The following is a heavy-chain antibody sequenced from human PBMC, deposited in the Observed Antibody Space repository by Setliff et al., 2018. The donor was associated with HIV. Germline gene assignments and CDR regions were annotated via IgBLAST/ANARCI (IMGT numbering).Heavy chain of an antibody. D-gene: IGHD6-13*01. J-gene: IGHJ2*01. CDR1: GGSISSYY. V-gene: IGHV4-59*12. CDR3: ARLCIAAAGTRSIPWYFDL. Sequence: SETLSLTCTVSGGSISSYYWSWIRQPPGKGLEWIGYIYYSGSTNYNPSLKSRVTISVDTSKNQFSRKLSSVTAADTAVYYCARLCIAAAGTRSIPWYFDLWGRGTLVTVSS. CDR2: IYYSGST.